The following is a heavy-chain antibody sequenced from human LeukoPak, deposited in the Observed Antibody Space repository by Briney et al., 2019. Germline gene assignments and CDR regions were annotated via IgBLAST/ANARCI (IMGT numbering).Heavy chain of an antibody. V-gene: IGHV4-59*01. J-gene: IGHJ3*02. CDR2: IYYSGST. CDR1: GGSISSYY. CDR3: ARVNYYDSRGYGAFDI. D-gene: IGHD3-22*01. Sequence: SETLSLTCTVSGGSISSYYWSWIRQPPGKGLEWIGYIYYSGSTNYNPSLKSRVTISVDTSKNQFSLKLSSVTAADTAVYYCARVNYYDSRGYGAFDIGGQETMVTVSS.